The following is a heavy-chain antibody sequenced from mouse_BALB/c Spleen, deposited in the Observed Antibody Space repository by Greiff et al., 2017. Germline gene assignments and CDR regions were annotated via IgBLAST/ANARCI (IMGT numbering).Heavy chain of an antibody. Sequence: VKLVESGAELMKPGASVKISCKATGYTFSSYWIEWVKQRPGHGLEWIGEILPGSGSTNYNEKFKGKATFTADTSSNTAYMQLSSLTSEDSAVYYCARKGTYYRYDGWFAYWGQGTLVTVSA. CDR3: ARKGTYYRYDGWFAY. J-gene: IGHJ3*01. CDR2: ILPGSGST. V-gene: IGHV1-9*01. CDR1: GYTFSSYW. D-gene: IGHD2-14*01.